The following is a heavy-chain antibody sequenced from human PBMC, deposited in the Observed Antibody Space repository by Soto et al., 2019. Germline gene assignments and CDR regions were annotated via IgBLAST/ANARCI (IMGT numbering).Heavy chain of an antibody. Sequence: QVQLVQSGAEVKKPGASVKVSCKASGYTFTSYGISWVRQAPGQGLEWMGWISAYNGNTNYAQKLQGRVTMTTDTPTSTAYMELRSLRSDDTAFYYCAGAGRGITMVRGVSYWGQGTLVTVSS. V-gene: IGHV1-18*01. CDR3: AGAGRGITMVRGVSY. CDR2: ISAYNGNT. D-gene: IGHD3-10*01. CDR1: GYTFTSYG. J-gene: IGHJ4*02.